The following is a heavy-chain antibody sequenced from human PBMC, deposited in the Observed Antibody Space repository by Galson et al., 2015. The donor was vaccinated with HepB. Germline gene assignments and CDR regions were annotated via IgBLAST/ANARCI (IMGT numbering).Heavy chain of an antibody. V-gene: IGHV1-18*04. D-gene: IGHD1-26*01. Sequence: SVKVSCKAFGYTFTSHTFSWVRQAPGQGLEWMGWISAYNGNTNYAQKFQDRVTMTTDTSASTAYMELTSLRSDDTAVYYWARESWAIVGTARRYFDYWGQGTLVTVSS. J-gene: IGHJ4*02. CDR3: ARESWAIVGTARRYFDY. CDR1: GYTFTSHT. CDR2: ISAYNGNT.